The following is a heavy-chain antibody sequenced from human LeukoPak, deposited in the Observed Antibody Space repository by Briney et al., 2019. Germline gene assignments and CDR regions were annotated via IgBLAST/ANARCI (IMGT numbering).Heavy chain of an antibody. CDR3: AKSGDAPTAPPPYHYCMHV. J-gene: IGHJ6*03. D-gene: IGHD2-15*01. CDR2: ISGSGGST. Sequence: GGSLRLSCAASGFTFSSYAMSWVRQAPGKGLEWVSAISGSGGSTYYADSVKGRFTISRDNSKNTVYLQMNSLRAEDTALYYCAKSGDAPTAPPPYHYCMHVWGKGTTVTVSS. V-gene: IGHV3-23*01. CDR1: GFTFSSYA.